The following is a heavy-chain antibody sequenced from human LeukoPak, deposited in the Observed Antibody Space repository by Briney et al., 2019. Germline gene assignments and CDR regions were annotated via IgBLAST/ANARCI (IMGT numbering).Heavy chain of an antibody. CDR1: GGSFSGYY. J-gene: IGHJ4*02. CDR3: ARHGSGHDY. CDR2: INHSGST. V-gene: IGHV4-34*01. D-gene: IGHD3-10*01. Sequence: SETLSLTCAVYGGSFSGYYWSWMRQPPGKGLEWIGEINHSGSTNYNPSLKSRVTISVDTSKNQFSLKLSSVTAADTAVYYCARHGSGHDYWGQGTLVTVSS.